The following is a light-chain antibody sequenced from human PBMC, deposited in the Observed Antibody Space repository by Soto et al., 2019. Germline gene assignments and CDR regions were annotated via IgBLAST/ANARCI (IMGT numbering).Light chain of an antibody. CDR2: GAS. J-gene: IGKJ5*01. V-gene: IGKV1-39*01. Sequence: GDRVTITCRASQGISSYLAWYQRKPGKAPKLLIYGASTLQSGVPSRFSGSGSGTDFTLTIRSLQPEDFATYYCQQRYTSPWITFGQGTRLEIK. CDR1: QGISSY. CDR3: QQRYTSPWIT.